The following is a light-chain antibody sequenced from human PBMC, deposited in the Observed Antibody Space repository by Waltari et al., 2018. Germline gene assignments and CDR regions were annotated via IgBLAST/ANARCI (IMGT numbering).Light chain of an antibody. Sequence: DVVLTQSPLSLSVTPGQSASVSCRSSQSLAFSDGKTYLNWFHQRPGQSPRRLIYKVSNRESGVPDRISVSGSGTDFALKISRVEAEDVGVYYCMEGAQWYTFGQGTKLEIK. CDR2: KVS. CDR1: QSLAFSDGKTY. CDR3: MEGAQWYT. J-gene: IGKJ2*01. V-gene: IGKV2-30*01.